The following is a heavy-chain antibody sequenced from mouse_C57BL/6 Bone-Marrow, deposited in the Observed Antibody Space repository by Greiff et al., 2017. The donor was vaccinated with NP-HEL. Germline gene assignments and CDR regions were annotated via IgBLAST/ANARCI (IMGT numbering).Heavy chain of an antibody. CDR2: ISSGSSTI. CDR3: ARDTTVSFDY. CDR1: GFTFSDYG. Sequence: EVKVEESGGGLVKPGGSLKLSCAASGFTFSDYGMHWVRQAPEKGLEWVAYISSGSSTIYYADTVKGRFTISRDNAKNTLFLQMISLRSEDAAMYYCARDTTVSFDYWGQGTTLTVSS. V-gene: IGHV5-17*01. J-gene: IGHJ2*01. D-gene: IGHD1-1*01.